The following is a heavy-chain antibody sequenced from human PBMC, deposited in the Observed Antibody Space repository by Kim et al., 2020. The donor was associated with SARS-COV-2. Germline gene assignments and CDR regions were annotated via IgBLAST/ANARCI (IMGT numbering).Heavy chain of an antibody. CDR2: INHSGST. Sequence: SETLSLTCAVYGGSFSGYYWSWIRQPPGKGLEWIGEINHSGSTNYNPSLKSRVTISVDTSKNQFSLNLSSVTAADTAVYYCSRGIIVVVPAALYYYYYV. V-gene: IGHV4-34*01. CDR1: GGSFSGYY. CDR3: SRGIIVVVPAALYYYYYV. J-gene: IGHJ6*01. D-gene: IGHD2-2*01.